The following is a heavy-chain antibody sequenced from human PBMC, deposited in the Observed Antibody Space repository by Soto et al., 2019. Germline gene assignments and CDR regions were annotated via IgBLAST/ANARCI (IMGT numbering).Heavy chain of an antibody. CDR1: GFTFNNYA. CDR3: ARTVTTVTTPYYCDY. Sequence: QVQLVESGGGVVQPGRSLRLSCAASGFTFNNYAMHWVRQAPGKGLEWVAVVSYDGSNKYYADSVKGRFTISRDNSKDTLYLQMNSLRAEDTAVFYCARTVTTVTTPYYCDYWGQGTLVTVSS. J-gene: IGHJ4*02. V-gene: IGHV3-30-3*01. D-gene: IGHD4-17*01. CDR2: VSYDGSNK.